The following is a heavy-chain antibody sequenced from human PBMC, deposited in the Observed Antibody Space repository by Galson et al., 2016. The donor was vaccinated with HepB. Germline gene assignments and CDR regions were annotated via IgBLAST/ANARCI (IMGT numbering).Heavy chain of an antibody. CDR1: GFTFTDHA. J-gene: IGHJ4*02. CDR3: AKEMRWLKLGLDY. CDR2: VSGNGGTI. D-gene: IGHD5-24*01. V-gene: IGHV3-23*01. Sequence: SLRLSCAASGFTFTDHAMSWVRLVPGKGLEWVEVVSGNGGTIYYSDSVKGRFTISRDNSKNTLYLQMNSLRAEDTATYYCAKEMRWLKLGLDYWGQGTRVTVSS.